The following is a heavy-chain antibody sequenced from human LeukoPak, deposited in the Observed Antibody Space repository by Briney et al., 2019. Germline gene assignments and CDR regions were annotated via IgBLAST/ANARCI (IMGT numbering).Heavy chain of an antibody. CDR1: GFIFRNHW. CDR3: ARGPDYGDRVDYFDY. V-gene: IGHV3-7*01. Sequence: GGSLRLSCAASGFIFRNHWMSWVRQVPGRGLEWVAHIKQGGNEKHYVDSVEGRFTLSRDDSKNSLYLQMNSLRVDDSAVYYCARGPDYGDRVDYFDYWGQGTLVTVSS. D-gene: IGHD4-17*01. J-gene: IGHJ4*02. CDR2: IKQGGNEK.